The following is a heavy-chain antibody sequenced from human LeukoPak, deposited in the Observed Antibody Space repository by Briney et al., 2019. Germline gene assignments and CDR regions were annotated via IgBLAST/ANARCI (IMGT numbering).Heavy chain of an antibody. CDR2: FDPEDGET. Sequence: ASVKVSCKVSGYTLTELSMHWVRQAPGKGLEWTGGFDPEDGETIYAQKFQGRVTMTEDTSTDTAYMELSSLRSGDTAVYYCATMYYYGSGSYPWYFDLWGRGTLVTVSS. CDR1: GYTLTELS. J-gene: IGHJ2*01. V-gene: IGHV1-24*01. D-gene: IGHD3-10*01. CDR3: ATMYYYGSGSYPWYFDL.